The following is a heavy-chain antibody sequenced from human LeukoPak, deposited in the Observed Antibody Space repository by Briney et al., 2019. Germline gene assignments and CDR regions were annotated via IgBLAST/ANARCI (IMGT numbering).Heavy chain of an antibody. CDR3: SRPRDSSGWSLGV. CDR2: NSAYNGNT. J-gene: IGHJ4*02. D-gene: IGHD6-19*01. Sequence: ASVKVSCKASGYTFTSYGISWVRQAPGQGLEWRGWNSAYNGNTNYAQKLQGRVTMTTDTSTSTAYMELRSLRSDDTAVYYCSRPRDSSGWSLGVWGQGTLVTVSS. CDR1: GYTFTSYG. V-gene: IGHV1-18*01.